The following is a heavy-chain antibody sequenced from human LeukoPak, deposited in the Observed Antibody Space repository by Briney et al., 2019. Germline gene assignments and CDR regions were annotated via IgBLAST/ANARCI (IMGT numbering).Heavy chain of an antibody. J-gene: IGHJ5*02. CDR3: ARGIVVVPAAMAWFDP. CDR2: IYYSGST. Sequence: PSQTLSLTCTVSGGSISSGDYYWSWIRQPPGKGLEWIGYIYYSGSTYYNPSLKSRVTISVDTSKNQFSLKLSSVTAADTAVYYCARGIVVVPAAMAWFDPCGQGTLVTVSS. D-gene: IGHD2-2*01. V-gene: IGHV4-30-4*08. CDR1: GGSISSGDYY.